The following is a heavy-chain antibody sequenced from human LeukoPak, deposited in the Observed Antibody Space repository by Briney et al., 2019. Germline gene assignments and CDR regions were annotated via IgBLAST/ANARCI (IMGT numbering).Heavy chain of an antibody. D-gene: IGHD3-10*01. Sequence: ASVKVSCKASGYTFTSYGISWVRQAPGQGLEWMGWISAYNGNTNYAQKLQGRVTMTTDTSTSTAYMELRSLRSDDTAVYYCARDGPITMVRGVIRNFDYWGQGTLVTVSS. CDR2: ISAYNGNT. CDR3: ARDGPITMVRGVIRNFDY. CDR1: GYTFTSYG. V-gene: IGHV1-18*01. J-gene: IGHJ4*02.